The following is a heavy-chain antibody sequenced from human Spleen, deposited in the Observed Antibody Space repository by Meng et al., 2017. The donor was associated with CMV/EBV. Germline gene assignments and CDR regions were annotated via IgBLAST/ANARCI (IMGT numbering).Heavy chain of an antibody. V-gene: IGHV3-48*03. J-gene: IGHJ6*02. CDR2: ISGSSSTI. Sequence: GGSLRLSCTTSGLSFSSYEMNWVRQAPGKGLEWVSYISGSSSTIYYADSVKGRFTISRDNARNSLYLQMNSLRAEDTAVYYCARADYDSWSGYYNGMDVWGQGTTVTVSS. CDR3: ARADYDSWSGYYNGMDV. CDR1: GLSFSSYE. D-gene: IGHD3-3*01.